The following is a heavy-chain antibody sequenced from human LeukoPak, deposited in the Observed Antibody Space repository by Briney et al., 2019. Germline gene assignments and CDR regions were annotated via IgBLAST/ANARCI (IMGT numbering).Heavy chain of an antibody. J-gene: IGHJ4*02. D-gene: IGHD1-26*01. V-gene: IGHV3-23*01. CDR3: AVPQWELLN. CDR2: ISAGGGSAGSGTT. Sequence: SGGSLRLSCAASGFTFSIYTMSWVRQAPGKGLEWVSAISAGGGSAGSGTTYYADSVKGRFTISSDNSKNTLYLQMNSLRADDTAVYFCAVPQWELLNWGQGTLVTVSS. CDR1: GFTFSIYT.